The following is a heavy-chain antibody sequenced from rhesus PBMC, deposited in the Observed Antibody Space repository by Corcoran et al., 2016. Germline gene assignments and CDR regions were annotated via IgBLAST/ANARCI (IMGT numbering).Heavy chain of an antibody. D-gene: IGHD6-25*01. CDR1: GGSISSSY. CDR2: IYGSGSST. J-gene: IGHJ4*01. Sequence: QLQLQESGPGLVKPSETLSVTCAVSGGSISSSYWSWIRQAPGKGLEWIGYIYGSGSSTNYNPSLKSRVTLSVDTSKNQLSRKLSSVTAADTAVYYCASDHYSGSFIYFDYWGQGVLVTVSS. CDR3: ASDHYSGSFIYFDY. V-gene: IGHV4-169*02.